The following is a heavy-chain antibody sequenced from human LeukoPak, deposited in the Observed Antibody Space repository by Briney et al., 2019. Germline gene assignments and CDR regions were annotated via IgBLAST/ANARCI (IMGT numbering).Heavy chain of an antibody. CDR3: AKAGRGGAITMIRGVKGDYYYMDV. CDR1: GFIVSNNY. CDR2: ISSSSTYI. V-gene: IGHV3-21*01. Sequence: GGSLRLSCAASGFIVSNNYMTWVRQAPGKGLEWVSSISSSSTYIYYADSVKGRFTISRDNAKNSLYLQMNSLRAEDTAVYYCAKAGRGGAITMIRGVKGDYYYMDVWGKGTTVTISS. J-gene: IGHJ6*03. D-gene: IGHD3-10*01.